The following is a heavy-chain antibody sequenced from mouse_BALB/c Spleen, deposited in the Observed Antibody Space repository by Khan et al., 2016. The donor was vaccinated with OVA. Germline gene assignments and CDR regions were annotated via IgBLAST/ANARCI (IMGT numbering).Heavy chain of an antibody. CDR1: GYTFTNYW. V-gene: IGHV1-87*01. CDR3: ARDGITTGYFDY. Sequence: VQLQESGAELARPGASVKLSCKASGYTFTNYWMQWVKQRPGQGLEWIGTTYPGNGDSRYTQNFKGKATLTADKSSNTAYMQLSTLTSEDSAVYYSARDGITTGYFDYWGLGTTLTVSS. J-gene: IGHJ2*01. D-gene: IGHD1-1*01. CDR2: TYPGNGDS.